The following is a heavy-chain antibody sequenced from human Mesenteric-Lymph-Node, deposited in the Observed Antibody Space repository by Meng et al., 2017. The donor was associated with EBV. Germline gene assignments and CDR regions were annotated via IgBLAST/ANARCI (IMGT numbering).Heavy chain of an antibody. J-gene: IGHJ4*01. V-gene: IGHV1-3*01. CDR2: INAGNGNT. CDR1: GYTFTSYA. D-gene: IGHD6-19*01. Sequence: QGQLVQAGAEVKKAGASVKVSCKASGYTFTSYAMHWLRQAPGQRLEWMGWINAGNGNTKYSEKFQGRVTITRDTFASTAYMELSSLRSEDTAVYYCARGASTSWPVDYWGHGTLVTVSS. CDR3: ARGASTSWPVDY.